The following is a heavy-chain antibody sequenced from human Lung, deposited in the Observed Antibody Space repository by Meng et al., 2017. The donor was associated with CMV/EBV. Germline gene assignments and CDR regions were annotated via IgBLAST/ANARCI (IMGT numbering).Heavy chain of an antibody. J-gene: IGHJ4*02. CDR1: GFTFSRYE. CDR3: ARIPAGGRASFFDY. V-gene: IGHV3-48*03. CDR2: ISSRGVAI. D-gene: IGHD6-13*01. Sequence: GGSLRLSCAASGFTFSRYEMNWVRQAPGKGLEWVSYISSRGVAIFYADSVKGRFTISRDDAGSLLYLQINSLRAEDTAVYYCARIPAGGRASFFDYWGQGTLVTVSS.